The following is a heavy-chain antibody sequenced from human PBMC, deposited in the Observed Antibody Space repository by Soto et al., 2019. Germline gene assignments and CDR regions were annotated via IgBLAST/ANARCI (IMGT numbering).Heavy chain of an antibody. J-gene: IGHJ6*02. CDR1: GGNFSSYA. Sequence: QVQLVQSGAEVKKPGSSVKVSCKASGGNFSSYAISWVRQAPGQGLEWRGGISPIFGTANSAQKFQGRATITADKATSTAYMEMSSLKSEDTAVYYCAREGCTNGVCYHYYYYGMDVWGQGTTVTVSS. V-gene: IGHV1-69*06. CDR3: AREGCTNGVCYHYYYYGMDV. CDR2: ISPIFGTA. D-gene: IGHD2-8*01.